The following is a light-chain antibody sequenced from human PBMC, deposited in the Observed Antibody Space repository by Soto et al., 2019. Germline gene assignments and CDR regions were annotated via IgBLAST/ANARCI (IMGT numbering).Light chain of an antibody. CDR3: QHYGTSPGT. CDR1: QSISSSY. CDR2: GAS. Sequence: IVLTQSPGTLSLSPGERATLSCRTSQSISSSYLAWYQQKPGQAPRLLIYGASSRATGIPDRFSGSGSGTDFTLTISRLDPEDFAVYYCQHYGTSPGTFGQGTKVDI. J-gene: IGKJ1*01. V-gene: IGKV3-20*01.